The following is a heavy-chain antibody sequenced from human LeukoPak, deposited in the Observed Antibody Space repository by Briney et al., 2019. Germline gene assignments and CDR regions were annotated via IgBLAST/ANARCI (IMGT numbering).Heavy chain of an antibody. D-gene: IGHD2-2*01. J-gene: IGHJ4*02. Sequence: PGGSLRLSCAAAGFTFSSYARSWVRQAPGKGLEGVSTISGSGGSTSYADSVKARFTLSRDTSKNTMSLQMTSLRGEDTAVYYCARLVPATNYFAHWGQGTLVTVST. V-gene: IGHV3-23*01. CDR3: ARLVPATNYFAH. CDR2: ISGSGGST. CDR1: GFTFSSYA.